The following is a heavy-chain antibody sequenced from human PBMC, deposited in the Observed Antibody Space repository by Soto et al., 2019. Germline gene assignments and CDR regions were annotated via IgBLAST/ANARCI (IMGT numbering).Heavy chain of an antibody. D-gene: IGHD2-15*01. CDR1: GGSISTYD. CDR3: GRVVAATSHYFDY. Sequence: SETLSLTCTVSGGSISTYDWSWIRQSPGKGLEWIGCIYYSGSTNYNPSLKSRVTISVDTSKNQFSLKLSSVTAADTAVYYCGRVVAATSHYFDYWGQGALVTVSS. CDR2: IYYSGST. J-gene: IGHJ4*02. V-gene: IGHV4-59*01.